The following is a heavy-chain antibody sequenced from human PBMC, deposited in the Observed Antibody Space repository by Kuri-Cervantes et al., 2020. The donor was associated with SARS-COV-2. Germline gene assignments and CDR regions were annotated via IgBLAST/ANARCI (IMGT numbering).Heavy chain of an antibody. D-gene: IGHD3-22*01. V-gene: IGHV3-72*01. CDR3: ARGNYYDSSGYFYYYGMDV. CDR2: TRNKANSYTT. CDR1: GFTFSDHY. Sequence: GESLKISCAASGFTFSDHYMDWVRQAPGKGLEWVGRTRNKANSYTTEYAASVKGRFTISRDDSKNSLHLQMNSLKTEDTAVYYCARGNYYDSSGYFYYYGMDVWGQGTTVTVSS. J-gene: IGHJ6*02.